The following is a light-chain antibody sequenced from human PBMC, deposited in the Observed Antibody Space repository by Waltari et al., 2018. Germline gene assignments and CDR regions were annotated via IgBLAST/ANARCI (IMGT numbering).Light chain of an antibody. J-gene: IGLJ2*01. V-gene: IGLV6-57*04. Sequence: NFMLTQPHSVSESPGKTVSISCTRSSGSIASNYVKWFQQRPGSAPTTGIYEDNQRPSGVPDRFSGSIDSSSNSASLTISGLKTEDEADYYCQSYDSSARVFGGGTKLTVL. CDR2: EDN. CDR3: QSYDSSARV. CDR1: SGSIASNY.